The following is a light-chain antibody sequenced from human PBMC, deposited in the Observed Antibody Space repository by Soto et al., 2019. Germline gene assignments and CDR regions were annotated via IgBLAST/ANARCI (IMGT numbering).Light chain of an antibody. Sequence: QSALTQPASLSGSPGQSITISCTGTSSAVGSYNLVSWYQQHPGKAPKLMIYEGSKRPAGVSNRFSGSKSGNTASLTISGVQADDESDYYCCSYAGSTTVFGRGTQLTVL. CDR1: SSAVGSYNL. J-gene: IGLJ2*01. CDR2: EGS. CDR3: CSYAGSTTV. V-gene: IGLV2-23*01.